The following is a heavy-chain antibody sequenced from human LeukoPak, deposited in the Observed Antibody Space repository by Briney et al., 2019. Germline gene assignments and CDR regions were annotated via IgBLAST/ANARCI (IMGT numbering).Heavy chain of an antibody. CDR3: ARPPRGSSGYSWAFDI. CDR1: GGSISSSSYY. CDR2: IYYSGST. D-gene: IGHD3-22*01. J-gene: IGHJ3*02. V-gene: IGHV4-39*01. Sequence: PSETLSLTCTVSGGSISSSSYYWGWIRQPPGKGLEWIGSIYYSGSTYYNPSLKSRVTISVDTSKDQFSLKLSSVTAADTAVYYCARPPRGSSGYSWAFDIWGQGTMVTVSS.